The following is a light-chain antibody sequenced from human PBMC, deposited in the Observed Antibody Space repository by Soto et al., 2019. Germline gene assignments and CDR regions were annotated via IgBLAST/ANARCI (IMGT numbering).Light chain of an antibody. CDR1: QSISSY. CDR3: QQGYSSPLT. Sequence: DIQMTQSPSSLSASVGDRVTITCRASQSISSYLSWYQQKPGKPPKLLIYSASSLQSGVPSRFSGSGSGTDFTLTISSLQPEDFATYYCQQGYSSPLTFGPGTKVDIK. CDR2: SAS. J-gene: IGKJ3*01. V-gene: IGKV1-39*01.